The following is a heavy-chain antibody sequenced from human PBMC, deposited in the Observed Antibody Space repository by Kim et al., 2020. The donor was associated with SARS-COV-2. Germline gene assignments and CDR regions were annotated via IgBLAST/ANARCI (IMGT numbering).Heavy chain of an antibody. Sequence: GGSLRLSCAASGFTFSSYAMSWVRQTPGQGLEWVSGISASGGSTYYADSVKGRFTISRDNSKNTLYLQMNSLRAEDTAVYYCAKDHLAGTPGGWFDPWGQGTLVTFSS. CDR2: ISASGGST. D-gene: IGHD1-1*01. CDR3: AKDHLAGTPGGWFDP. CDR1: GFTFSSYA. J-gene: IGHJ5*02. V-gene: IGHV3-23*01.